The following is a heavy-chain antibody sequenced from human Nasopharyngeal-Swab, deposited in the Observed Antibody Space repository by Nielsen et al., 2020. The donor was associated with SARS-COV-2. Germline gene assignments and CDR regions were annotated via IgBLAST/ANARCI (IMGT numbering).Heavy chain of an antibody. J-gene: IGHJ4*02. CDR3: AKDFTTTVDFDY. D-gene: IGHD4-17*01. Sequence: GESLKISCAASGFTFSSYSMNWVRQAPGKGLEWVSYISSSNNTIYYADSVKGRFTISRDNAKNSLYLQMNSLRDEDTAVYYCAKDFTTTVDFDYWGQGTLVTVSS. CDR1: GFTFSSYS. CDR2: ISSSNNTI. V-gene: IGHV3-48*02.